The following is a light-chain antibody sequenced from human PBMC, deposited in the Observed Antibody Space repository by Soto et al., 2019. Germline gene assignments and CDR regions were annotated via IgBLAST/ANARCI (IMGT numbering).Light chain of an antibody. CDR1: QTVERW. Sequence: DIQMTQSPSTLSASVGDRVTITCRASQTVERWMAWYQQKPGKAPNLLISDLSSLERGVPSRFSGSGSATEFTLTISGLQPDDFATYNCQQYKDSMWTFGQGTKVESK. CDR3: QQYKDSMWT. J-gene: IGKJ1*01. CDR2: DLS. V-gene: IGKV1-5*01.